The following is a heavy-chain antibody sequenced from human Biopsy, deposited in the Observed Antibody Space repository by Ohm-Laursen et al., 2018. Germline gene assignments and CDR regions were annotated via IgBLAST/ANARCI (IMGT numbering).Heavy chain of an antibody. D-gene: IGHD6-19*01. J-gene: IGHJ3*02. CDR1: GFTFSTYW. V-gene: IGHV3-74*03. CDR3: AKDRRAVAGYDAFDI. Sequence: SLRLSCTASGFTFSTYWMQWVRQAPGKGLVWVSRINSNGRSTAYADSVKGRFTISRDNAKNSLYLQMNSLRAEDTALYYCAKDRRAVAGYDAFDIWGQGTMVTVSS. CDR2: INSNGRST.